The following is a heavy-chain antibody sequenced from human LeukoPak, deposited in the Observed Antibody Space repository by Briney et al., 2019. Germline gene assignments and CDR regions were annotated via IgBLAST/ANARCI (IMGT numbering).Heavy chain of an antibody. Sequence: PSETLSLTCTVSGGSISSSSYYWGWIRQPPGKGLEWIGSIYYSGSTYYNPSLKSRVTISVDTSKNQFSLKLSSVTAADTAVYYCAGPTRTGAQTYWGQGTLVTVSS. J-gene: IGHJ4*02. CDR2: IYYSGST. CDR1: GGSISSSSYY. V-gene: IGHV4-39*07. CDR3: AGPTRTGAQTY. D-gene: IGHD2-2*01.